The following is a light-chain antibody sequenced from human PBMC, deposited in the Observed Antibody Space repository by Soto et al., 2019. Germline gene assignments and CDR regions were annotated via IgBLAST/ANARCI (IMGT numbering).Light chain of an antibody. CDR2: GAS. Sequence: EIVLTQSPGTLSLSPGERATLSCRASQSVRSDYLAWYQQKPGQAPRLHIYGASTRATGIPDRFTGSGSGTDFTLTISRLEPEDFAVYYCQHYNNWPFTFGPGTKVDIK. J-gene: IGKJ3*01. CDR3: QHYNNWPFT. CDR1: QSVRSDY. V-gene: IGKV3-20*01.